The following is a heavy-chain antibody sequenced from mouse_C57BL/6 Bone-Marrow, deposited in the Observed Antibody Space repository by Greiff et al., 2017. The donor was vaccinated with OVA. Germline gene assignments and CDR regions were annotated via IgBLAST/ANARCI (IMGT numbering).Heavy chain of an antibody. CDR2: IRSKSSNYAT. CDR3: VREVGYYPWFAY. Sequence: EVQLQESGGGLVQPKGSLKLSCAASGFTFNTYAMHWVRQAPGKGLEWVARIRSKSSNYATYHAVSVKDRFTISRDDSQSKLYLQMNNLNTEVTAMYYCVREVGYYPWFAYWGQGTLVTVSA. V-gene: IGHV10-3*01. J-gene: IGHJ3*01. D-gene: IGHD2-3*01. CDR1: GFTFNTYA.